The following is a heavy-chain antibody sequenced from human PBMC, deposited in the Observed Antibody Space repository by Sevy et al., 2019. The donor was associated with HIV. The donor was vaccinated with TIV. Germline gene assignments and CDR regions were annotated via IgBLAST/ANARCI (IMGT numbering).Heavy chain of an antibody. V-gene: IGHV3-23*01. CDR2: ISASGGNT. J-gene: IGHJ4*02. Sequence: GGSLRLSCAASGFTFSSNAMTWVRQVPGKGLEWVSTISASGGNTYYADSVKGRFTISRVNSKNTLCLQMNSLSAEDTAVYHCTKAFTGRYSDYWGQGTLVTVSS. D-gene: IGHD3-10*01. CDR1: GFTFSSNA. CDR3: TKAFTGRYSDY.